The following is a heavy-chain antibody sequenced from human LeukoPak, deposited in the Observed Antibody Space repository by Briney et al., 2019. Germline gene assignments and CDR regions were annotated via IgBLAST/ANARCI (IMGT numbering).Heavy chain of an antibody. CDR1: GYAFTSYG. V-gene: IGHV1-18*01. CDR2: ISAYNGNT. Sequence: GASVKVSCKASGYAFTSYGINWVRQAPGQGLEWMGWISAYNGNTNYAQKLQGRVTMTTDTSTSTAYMELRSLRSDDTAVYYCARTTVTNRFDYWGQGTLVTVSS. D-gene: IGHD4-17*01. J-gene: IGHJ4*02. CDR3: ARTTVTNRFDY.